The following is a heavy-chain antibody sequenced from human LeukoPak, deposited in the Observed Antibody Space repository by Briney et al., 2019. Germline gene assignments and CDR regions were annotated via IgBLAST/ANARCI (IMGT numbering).Heavy chain of an antibody. CDR2: INPNNGGT. Sequence: ASVKVSCKASGYSFTGYYIHWVRQAPGQGLEWMGWINPNNGGTHYAQRYQDRVIMTRDTSLSTAYMEVRRLRCDDTAVFYCARGPNHSNYVGEDWFDPWGQGTLVTVSS. J-gene: IGHJ5*02. V-gene: IGHV1-2*02. D-gene: IGHD4-11*01. CDR3: ARGPNHSNYVGEDWFDP. CDR1: GYSFTGYY.